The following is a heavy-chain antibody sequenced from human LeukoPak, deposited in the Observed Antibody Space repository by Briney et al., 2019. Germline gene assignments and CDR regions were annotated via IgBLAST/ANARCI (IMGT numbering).Heavy chain of an antibody. V-gene: IGHV5-51*01. Sequence: GGAPKIPCKGSGYSFTSYWFGWGRQMPGKGVEWMGIIYPGDSDTRYRQSFQGQVTISTDKSISTPYLQWSSLKASDTAMYYCARGERGNWGLYYYDYWGQGTLVTVSS. D-gene: IGHD7-27*01. CDR2: IYPGDSDT. CDR1: GYSFTSYW. CDR3: ARGERGNWGLYYYDY. J-gene: IGHJ4*02.